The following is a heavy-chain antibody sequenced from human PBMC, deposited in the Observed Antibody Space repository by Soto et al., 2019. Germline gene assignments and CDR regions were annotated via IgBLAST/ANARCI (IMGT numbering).Heavy chain of an antibody. Sequence: SETLSLTCTVSGGSISSGDYYWSWIRQPPGKGLEWIGYIYYSGSTYYNPSLKSRVTISVDTSKNQFSLKLSSVTAADTAVYYCASVKTYYDFWSGYSPDYWGQGTLVTVSS. J-gene: IGHJ4*02. V-gene: IGHV4-30-4*01. CDR2: IYYSGST. CDR3: ASVKTYYDFWSGYSPDY. CDR1: GGSISSGDYY. D-gene: IGHD3-3*01.